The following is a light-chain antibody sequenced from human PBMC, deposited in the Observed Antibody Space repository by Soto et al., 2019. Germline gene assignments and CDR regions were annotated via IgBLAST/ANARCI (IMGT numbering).Light chain of an antibody. CDR1: SSDVGGYNY. Sequence: QSVLTQPRSVSGSPGQSVTISCTGTSSDVGGYNYVSWYQQHPGKAPKLMIYDVSKRPSGAPDRFSGSESGNTASLTISGLQAEDEADYYCCSYAGSYTYVFGTGTKLTVL. CDR2: DVS. J-gene: IGLJ1*01. V-gene: IGLV2-11*01. CDR3: CSYAGSYTYV.